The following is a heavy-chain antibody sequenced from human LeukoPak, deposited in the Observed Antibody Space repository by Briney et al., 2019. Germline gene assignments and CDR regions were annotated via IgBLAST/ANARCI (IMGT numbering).Heavy chain of an antibody. V-gene: IGHV3-43D*04. CDR1: GFTFDDYA. J-gene: IGHJ5*02. CDR2: ISWDGGST. Sequence: PGGSLRLSCAASGFTFDDYAMHWVRQAPGKGPEWVSLISWDGGSTYYADSVKGRFTISRDNSKNSLYLQMNSLRAEDTALYYCAKALTYYDFWNGVDPSGQGNLVTVSS. D-gene: IGHD3-3*01. CDR3: AKALTYYDFWNGVDP.